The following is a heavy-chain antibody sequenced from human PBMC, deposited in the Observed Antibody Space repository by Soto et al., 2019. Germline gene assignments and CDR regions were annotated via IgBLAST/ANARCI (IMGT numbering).Heavy chain of an antibody. CDR2: IYYSGST. V-gene: IGHV4-59*01. CDR3: ARGRRGDYYDSSGYYSSLCYFDY. D-gene: IGHD3-22*01. J-gene: IGHJ4*02. Sequence: PSETLSLTCTVSGGSISSYYWSWIRQPPGKGLEWTGYIYYSGSTNYNPSLKSRVNISVDTSKNQFSLKLSSLTAADTAVYYCARGRRGDYYDSSGYYSSLCYFDYWGQGTLVTVSS. CDR1: GGSISSYY.